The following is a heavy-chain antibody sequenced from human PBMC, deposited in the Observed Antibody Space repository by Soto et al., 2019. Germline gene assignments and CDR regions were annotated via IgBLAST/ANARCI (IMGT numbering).Heavy chain of an antibody. V-gene: IGHV1-3*04. CDR2: IDTNNGRT. Sequence: ASVKVSCKASGFTFTGSSIHWVRQAPGQNLQWLGWIDTNNGRTKYSQSFQGRVTITRGTSASTAYMELNSLKSEDTAVYYCARGHWTQTLADYYLDSWAQGTLVTVS. J-gene: IGHJ4*02. D-gene: IGHD1-1*01. CDR3: ARGHWTQTLADYYLDS. CDR1: GFTFTGSS.